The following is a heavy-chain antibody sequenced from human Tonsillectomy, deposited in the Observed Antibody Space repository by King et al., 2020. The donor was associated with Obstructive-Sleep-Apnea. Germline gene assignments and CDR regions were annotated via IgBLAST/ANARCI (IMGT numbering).Heavy chain of an antibody. CDR2: MYTSGST. Sequence: LQLQESGPGLVKPSETLSLTCTVSGASISSYCCTWIRQYAGKGLEWIGRMYTSGSTNYNPSLKSGVTKYGHTSKNQFSLKLNSVTSADTAVYYCARGTAIVGATSRAFDIWGQGTKVTVSS. D-gene: IGHD1-26*01. CDR3: ARGTAIVGATSRAFDI. J-gene: IGHJ3*02. V-gene: IGHV4-4*07. CDR1: GASISSYC.